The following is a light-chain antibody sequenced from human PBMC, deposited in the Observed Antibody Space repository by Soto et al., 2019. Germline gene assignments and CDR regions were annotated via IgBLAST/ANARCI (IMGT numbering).Light chain of an antibody. CDR1: NIVTKS. CDR2: DDS. Sequence: SYELAQPPSVSVAPGQTARISCGGNNIVTKSVHWYQQKPGQAPVLVVYDDSDRPSGIPERFSGSNSGNTATLTISRVEAGDESDYYCQVWDSSSAQYVFGTGTKVTAL. J-gene: IGLJ1*01. V-gene: IGLV3-21*02. CDR3: QVWDSSSAQYV.